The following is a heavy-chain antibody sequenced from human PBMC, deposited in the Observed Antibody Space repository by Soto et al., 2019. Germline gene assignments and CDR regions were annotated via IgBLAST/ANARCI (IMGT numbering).Heavy chain of an antibody. J-gene: IGHJ6*02. CDR2: IYSGGST. D-gene: IGHD6-6*01. V-gene: IGHV3-53*01. CDR1: GLTVSSNY. CDR3: ARDGGIAARRGRCYGMDV. Sequence: GGSLRLSCAASGLTVSSNYMSWVRQAPGKGLEWVSVIYSGGSTYYADSVKGRFTISRDNSKNTLYLQMNSLRAEDTAVYYCARDGGIAARRGRCYGMDVWGQGTTVTVS.